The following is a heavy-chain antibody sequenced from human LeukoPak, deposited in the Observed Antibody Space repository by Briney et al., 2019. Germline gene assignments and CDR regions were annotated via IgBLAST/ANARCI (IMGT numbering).Heavy chain of an antibody. CDR2: IDPKSGGT. Sequence: ASVKVSCKASGYTFTDYFMHWVRQAPGQGPEWMGWIDPKSGGTNYAEKFQGRVTLTRDTSISTAYMDLYSLRSEDTAVYYCARAQSGSGSYAYWGQGTLVTVSS. CDR1: GYTFTDYF. J-gene: IGHJ4*02. D-gene: IGHD1-26*01. CDR3: ARAQSGSGSYAY. V-gene: IGHV1-2*02.